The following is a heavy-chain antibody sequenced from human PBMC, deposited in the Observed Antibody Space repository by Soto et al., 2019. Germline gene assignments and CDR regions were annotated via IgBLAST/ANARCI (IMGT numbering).Heavy chain of an antibody. CDR1: GLTFSSFA. CDR2: ISYDANQQ. V-gene: IGHV3-30-3*01. Sequence: GGSLRLSCAASGLTFSSFALHWVRQAPGKGLEWVAFISYDANQQYYADSVKGRFTISRDNSKNTLYLQMNSLRADDTALYYCARDPDEDQVTPGGSFVNWGQGPLV. J-gene: IGHJ4*02. CDR3: ARDPDEDQVTPGGSFVN. D-gene: IGHD4-4*01.